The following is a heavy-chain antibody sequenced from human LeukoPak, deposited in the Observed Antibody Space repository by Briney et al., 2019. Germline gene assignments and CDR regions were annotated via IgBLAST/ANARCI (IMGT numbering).Heavy chain of an antibody. D-gene: IGHD3-22*01. CDR3: ASAHTYYYDSSGYRPGAYFDY. Sequence: SETLSLTCAVYGGSFSGYYWSWIRQPPGKGLEWIGEINHSGSTNYNPSLKSRVTISVYTSKNQFSLKLSSVTAADTAVYYCASAHTYYYDSSGYRPGAYFDYWGQGTPVTVSS. J-gene: IGHJ4*02. V-gene: IGHV4-34*01. CDR1: GGSFSGYY. CDR2: INHSGST.